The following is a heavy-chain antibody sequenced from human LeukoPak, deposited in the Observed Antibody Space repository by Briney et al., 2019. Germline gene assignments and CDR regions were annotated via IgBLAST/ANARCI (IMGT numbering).Heavy chain of an antibody. CDR1: GYTFTGYY. CDR3: ALSNYYDSSGYPFWYYYYMDV. Sequence: GASVKVSCKASGYTFTGYYMHWVRQAPGQGLEWMGWINPNSGGTNYVQKFQGRVTMTRDTSISTAYMELSRLRSDDTAVYYCALSNYYDSSGYPFWYYYYMDVWGKGTTVTISS. CDR2: INPNSGGT. J-gene: IGHJ6*03. D-gene: IGHD3-22*01. V-gene: IGHV1-2*02.